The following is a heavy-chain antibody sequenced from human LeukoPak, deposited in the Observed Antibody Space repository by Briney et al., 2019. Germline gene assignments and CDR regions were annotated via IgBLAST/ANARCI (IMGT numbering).Heavy chain of an antibody. CDR2: ISSSGSTI. CDR1: GFTFSDYY. J-gene: IGHJ6*03. Sequence: GGSLRLSCAASGFTFSDYYMSWIRQAPGKGLEWVSYISSSGSTIYYADSVKGRFTISRDNAKNSLYLQMNSLRAEDTAVYYCARDTIIISTNPDSSSYYMDVWGKGTTVTVSS. CDR3: ARDTIIISTNPDSSSYYMDV. D-gene: IGHD6-13*01. V-gene: IGHV3-11*01.